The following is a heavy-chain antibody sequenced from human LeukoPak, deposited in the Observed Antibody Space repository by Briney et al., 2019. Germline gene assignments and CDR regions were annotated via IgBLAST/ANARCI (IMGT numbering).Heavy chain of an antibody. CDR2: ISGSGGST. Sequence: GGSPRLSCAASGFTFSSYAMSWVRQAPGKGLEWVSAISGSGGSTYYADSVKGRFTISRDNSKNTLYLQMNSLRVEDTAVYYCARQVAGPYYFDSWGQGTLVTVSS. J-gene: IGHJ4*02. D-gene: IGHD6-19*01. CDR1: GFTFSSYA. V-gene: IGHV3-23*01. CDR3: ARQVAGPYYFDS.